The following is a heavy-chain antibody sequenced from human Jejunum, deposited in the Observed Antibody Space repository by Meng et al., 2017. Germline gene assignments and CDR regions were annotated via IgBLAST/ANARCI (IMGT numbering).Heavy chain of an antibody. D-gene: IGHD1-20*01. Sequence: QITLKESGATLVKPTQTLTLTCTFSGFPLTTSGVGVGWIHQPPGKALEGLALIYWDDDKRYSPSLKNRLTIAKDTSKNQVVLTMTNMDPVDTATYYCAHRRGYSSNWNVGYFDYWGQGILVTVSS. J-gene: IGHJ4*01. CDR1: GFPLTTSGVG. V-gene: IGHV2-5*02. CDR2: IYWDDDK. CDR3: AHRRGYSSNWNVGYFDY.